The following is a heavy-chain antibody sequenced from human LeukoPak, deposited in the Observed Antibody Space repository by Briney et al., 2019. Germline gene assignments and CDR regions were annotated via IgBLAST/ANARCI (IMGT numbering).Heavy chain of an antibody. J-gene: IGHJ6*04. V-gene: IGHV1-2*02. CDR2: INPNSGGT. D-gene: IGHD4-11*01. CDR1: GYTFTGYY. Sequence: ASVKVSCKASGYTFTGYYMHWVRQAPGQGLEWMGWINPNSGGTNYAQKFQGRVTMTRDTSISTAYMELSRLRSDDTAVYYCARDPTVTTGMDVWGKGTTVTVSS. CDR3: ARDPTVTTGMDV.